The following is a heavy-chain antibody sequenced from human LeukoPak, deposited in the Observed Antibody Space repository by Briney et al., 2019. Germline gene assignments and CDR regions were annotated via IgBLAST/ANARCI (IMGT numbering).Heavy chain of an antibody. Sequence: GRSLRLSCAASGFTFDDYAMHWVRQAPGKGLEWVSGISWNSGSIGYADSVKGRFTISRDNAKNSLYLQMNSLRAEDTALYYCAKGGYSYGPYGMDVWGRGTTVTVSS. CDR2: ISWNSGSI. CDR3: AKGGYSYGPYGMDV. CDR1: GFTFDDYA. J-gene: IGHJ6*02. V-gene: IGHV3-9*01. D-gene: IGHD5-18*01.